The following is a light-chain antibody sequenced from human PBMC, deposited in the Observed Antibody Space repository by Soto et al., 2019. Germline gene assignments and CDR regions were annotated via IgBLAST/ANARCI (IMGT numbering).Light chain of an antibody. CDR3: QQYGSSPST. CDR2: GAS. J-gene: IGKJ1*01. V-gene: IGKV3-20*01. Sequence: EIVLTQSPGTLSLSPGEIATLSCRASQSVSNNYLAWYQQKPGQAPRLLIYGASSRATGIPDRFSGSGSGTDFTLTISRLEPEDFAVYYCQQYGSSPSTFGRGTKVDIK. CDR1: QSVSNNY.